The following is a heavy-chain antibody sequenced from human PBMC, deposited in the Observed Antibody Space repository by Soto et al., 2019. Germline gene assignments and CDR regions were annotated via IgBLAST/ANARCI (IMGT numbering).Heavy chain of an antibody. V-gene: IGHV4-4*07. D-gene: IGHD6-19*01. Sequence: ETLSLTCTLSGGCISSYYWSWIRQPAGKGLEWIGRIYTSGSTNYNPSLKSRVTMSVDTSKNQFSLKLSSVTAADTAVYYCANQIAVADYFDYWGQGTLVTVSS. J-gene: IGHJ4*02. CDR3: ANQIAVADYFDY. CDR2: IYTSGST. CDR1: GGCISSYY.